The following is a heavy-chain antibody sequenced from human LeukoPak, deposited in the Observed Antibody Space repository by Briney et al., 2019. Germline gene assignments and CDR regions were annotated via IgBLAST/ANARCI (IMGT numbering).Heavy chain of an antibody. J-gene: IGHJ5*02. CDR2: IYHSGST. V-gene: IGHV4-30-2*01. Sequence: SETLSLTCAVSGGSISSGGYSWSWIRQPPGKGLEWIGYIYHSGSTCYNPSLKSRVTVSVDRSKNQFSLKLSSVTAADTAVYYCARGVLAGWFDPWGQGTLVTVSS. CDR3: ARGVLAGWFDP. CDR1: GGSISSGGYS. D-gene: IGHD2-8*01.